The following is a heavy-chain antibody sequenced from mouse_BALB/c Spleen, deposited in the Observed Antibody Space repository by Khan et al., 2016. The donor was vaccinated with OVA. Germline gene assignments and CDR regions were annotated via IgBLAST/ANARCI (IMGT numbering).Heavy chain of an antibody. D-gene: IGHD2-13*01. CDR2: HRDGGSYN. CDR1: GFTFSDYY. V-gene: IGHV5-4*02. Sequence: EVELVESGGGLVKPGGSLKLSCAASGFTFSDYYMYWVRQTPEKRLEWVATHRDGGSYNYYTDSVKGRFTISRDDVKNNLLLQMSSLKSEDTARYYWARVSYGDPFAYWGQGTLVTVSA. CDR3: ARVSYGDPFAY. J-gene: IGHJ3*01.